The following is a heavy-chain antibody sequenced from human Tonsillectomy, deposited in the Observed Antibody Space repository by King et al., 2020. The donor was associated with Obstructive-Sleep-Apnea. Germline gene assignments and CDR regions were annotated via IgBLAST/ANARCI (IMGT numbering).Heavy chain of an antibody. J-gene: IGHJ4*02. CDR2: LYYSGST. CDR1: GGSISSYY. V-gene: IGHV4-59*01. CDR3: ARVHMFGSWPKFDY. D-gene: IGHD6-13*01. Sequence: QLQESGPGLVKPSETLSLTCTVSGGSISSYYWSWIRQPPGKGLEWIGYLYYSGSTNYNPSLKSRITISLDTSKNQFSLKLSSVNAADTARYSCARVHMFGSWPKFDYWGQGTLVTVSS.